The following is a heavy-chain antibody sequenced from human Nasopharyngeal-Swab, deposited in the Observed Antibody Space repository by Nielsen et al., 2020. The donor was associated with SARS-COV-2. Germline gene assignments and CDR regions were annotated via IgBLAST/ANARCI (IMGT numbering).Heavy chain of an antibody. D-gene: IGHD1-26*01. Sequence: LSLTCAASGFPFSSYGMHWVRQAPGKGLEWVAFIRYDGSNKYYADSVKGRFTISRDNSKNTLYLQMNSLRAEDTAVYYCAKDSRSGSGSYSAWGQGTLVTVSS. J-gene: IGHJ5*02. CDR2: IRYDGSNK. CDR3: AKDSRSGSGSYSA. V-gene: IGHV3-30*02. CDR1: GFPFSSYG.